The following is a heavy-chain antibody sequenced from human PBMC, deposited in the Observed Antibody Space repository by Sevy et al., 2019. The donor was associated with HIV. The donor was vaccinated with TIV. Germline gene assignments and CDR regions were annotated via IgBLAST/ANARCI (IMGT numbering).Heavy chain of an antibody. J-gene: IGHJ4*01. CDR1: GYTFSSYY. V-gene: IGHV1-46*01. Sequence: ASVKVSCKASGYTFSSYYMHWVRQAPGQGLEWMGIINPSGGSTRYAQKFQGRVTMTRETCTSTVYMELSSLRSEDTAIYYCARDLTIFGVIPDYWGHGTLVTVSS. CDR3: ARDLTIFGVIPDY. CDR2: INPSGGST. D-gene: IGHD3-3*01.